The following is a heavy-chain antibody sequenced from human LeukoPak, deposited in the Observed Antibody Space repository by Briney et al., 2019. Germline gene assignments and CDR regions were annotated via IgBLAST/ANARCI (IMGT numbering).Heavy chain of an antibody. J-gene: IGHJ4*02. CDR3: AKADSGWTLYYFDY. Sequence: GGSLRLSCVASGFTFNDYAMHWVRQAPGKGLEWVSGISWNSGSLGYADSVKGRFTISRGNAKNSLYLQMNSLRAEDTAFYYCAKADSGWTLYYFDYWGQGTLVTVSS. CDR2: ISWNSGSL. CDR1: GFTFNDYA. V-gene: IGHV3-9*01. D-gene: IGHD6-19*01.